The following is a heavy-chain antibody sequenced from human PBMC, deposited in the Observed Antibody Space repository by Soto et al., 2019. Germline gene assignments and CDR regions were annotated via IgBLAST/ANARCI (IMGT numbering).Heavy chain of an antibody. D-gene: IGHD1-7*01. CDR1: GFTFSSYS. J-gene: IGHJ4*02. Sequence: GGSLRLSCAASGFTFSSYSMNWVRQAPGKGLEWVSYISSSSSTIYYADSVKGRFTISRDNAKNSLYLQMNSLRAEDTAVYYCARDWGYNWNFYFDYWGQGTLVTVSS. V-gene: IGHV3-48*01. CDR2: ISSSSSTI. CDR3: ARDWGYNWNFYFDY.